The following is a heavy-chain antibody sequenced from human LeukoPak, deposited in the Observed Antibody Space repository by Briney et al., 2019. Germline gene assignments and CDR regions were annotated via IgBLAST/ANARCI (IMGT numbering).Heavy chain of an antibody. CDR2: IKSKTDGGTT. CDR3: TTDHSVPYSSSSGY. Sequence: GGSLRLSCAASGFTFSNAWMSWVRQAPGKGLGLVGRIKSKTDGGTTDYAAPVKGRFTISRDDSKNTLYLQMNSLKTEDTAVDYCTTDHSVPYSSSSGYWGQGTLVTVSS. D-gene: IGHD6-13*01. J-gene: IGHJ4*02. CDR1: GFTFSNAW. V-gene: IGHV3-15*01.